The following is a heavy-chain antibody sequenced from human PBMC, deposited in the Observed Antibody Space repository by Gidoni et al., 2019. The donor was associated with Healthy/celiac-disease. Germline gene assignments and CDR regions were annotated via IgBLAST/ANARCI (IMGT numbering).Heavy chain of an antibody. Sequence: EVQLVESGGGLVQPGGSLRLSCAAAGFTFSSYWMSWGRQAPGKGLEWVANIKQDGSEKYYVDSVKGRFTISRDNAKNSLYLQMNSLRAEDTAVYYCARGSVAVDYFDYWGQGTLVTVSS. CDR1: GFTFSSYW. CDR3: ARGSVAVDYFDY. J-gene: IGHJ4*02. CDR2: IKQDGSEK. V-gene: IGHV3-7*03. D-gene: IGHD5-12*01.